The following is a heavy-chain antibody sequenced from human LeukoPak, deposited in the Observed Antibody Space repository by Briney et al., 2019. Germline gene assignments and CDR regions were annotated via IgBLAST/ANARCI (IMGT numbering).Heavy chain of an antibody. CDR3: ARERCSGGSCYSSYFQH. Sequence: GGSLRLSCAASGFTFSSYSMNWVRQAPGKGLEWVANIKQDGSEKYYVDSVKGRFTISRDNAKNSLYLQMNSLRAEDTAVYYCARERCSGGSCYSSYFQHWGQGTLVTVSS. D-gene: IGHD2-15*01. V-gene: IGHV3-7*01. CDR1: GFTFSSYS. CDR2: IKQDGSEK. J-gene: IGHJ1*01.